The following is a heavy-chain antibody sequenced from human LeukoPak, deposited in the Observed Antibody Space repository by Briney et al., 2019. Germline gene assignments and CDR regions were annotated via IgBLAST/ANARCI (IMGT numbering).Heavy chain of an antibody. J-gene: IGHJ4*02. CDR2: IKEDGSAK. CDR3: GKTTAGYSSGQKPAWPVDY. Sequence: GGSLRLSCAASGFTFSKSWMSWLRQTPEKGLEWVANIKEDGSAKYYVDSVKGRFTISRDNAKNSLYLQINSLRAEDTAVYYCGKTTAGYSSGQKPAWPVDYWGQGTLVTVSS. D-gene: IGHD5-18*01. V-gene: IGHV3-7*03. CDR1: GFTFSKSW.